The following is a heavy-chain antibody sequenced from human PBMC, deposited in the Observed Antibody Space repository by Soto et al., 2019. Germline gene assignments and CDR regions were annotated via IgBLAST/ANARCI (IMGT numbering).Heavy chain of an antibody. CDR3: AGGNFRY. CDR2: MNPNSGNT. CDR1: GYNFNTFD. Sequence: ASVKVSCKASGYNFNTFDIYWVRRATGHGLEWMGWMNPNSGNTGYAQELRGRVTMTGNTSNTTAYMELTSLTSDDTGVYYCAGGNFRYWGQGTLVTVSS. V-gene: IGHV1-8*02. J-gene: IGHJ4*02.